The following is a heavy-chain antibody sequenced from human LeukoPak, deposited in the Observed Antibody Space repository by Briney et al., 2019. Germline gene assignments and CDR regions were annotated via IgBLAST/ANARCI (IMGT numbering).Heavy chain of an antibody. CDR1: GGSFSGYY. V-gene: IGHV4-34*01. D-gene: IGHD3-22*01. CDR3: AVSRDSSGYRLDY. Sequence: PSETLSLTCAVYGGSFSGYYWSWIRQPPGKRLEWIGEINHSGSTNYNPSLKSRVTISVGTSKNQFSLKLSSVTAADTAVYYCAVSRDSSGYRLDYWGQGTLVTVSS. J-gene: IGHJ4*02. CDR2: INHSGST.